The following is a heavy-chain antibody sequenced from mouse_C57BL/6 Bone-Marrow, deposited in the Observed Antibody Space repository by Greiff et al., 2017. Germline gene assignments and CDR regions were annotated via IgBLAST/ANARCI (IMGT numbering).Heavy chain of an antibody. J-gene: IGHJ3*01. CDR1: GYTFTSYT. CDR3: ARGVLAWFAY. CDR2: INPSSGYT. V-gene: IGHV1-4*01. Sequence: QVQLQQSGAELARPGASVKMSCKASGYTFTSYTMHWVKQRPGQGLEWIGYINPSSGYTKYNQKFKDKATLTAEKSSSAAYMQLSSLTSEDSAVXYCARGVLAWFAYWGQGTLVTVSA. D-gene: IGHD2-14*01.